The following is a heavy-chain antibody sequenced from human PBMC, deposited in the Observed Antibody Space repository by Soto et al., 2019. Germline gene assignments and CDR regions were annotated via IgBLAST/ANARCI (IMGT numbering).Heavy chain of an antibody. D-gene: IGHD2-15*01. CDR1: GLSFSNYA. CDR2: ITGSGGTT. J-gene: IGHJ4*02. CDR3: AKGSCSGGSCYRRDFFGY. V-gene: IGHV3-23*01. Sequence: PGGSLRLSCESSGLSFSNYAMSWVRQAPGKGLEWVSFITGSGGTTFYADPVTARFTTSRDNSKNTLYLQMNSLRADDTAVYFCAKGSCSGGSCYRRDFFGYWGQGIQVTVSS.